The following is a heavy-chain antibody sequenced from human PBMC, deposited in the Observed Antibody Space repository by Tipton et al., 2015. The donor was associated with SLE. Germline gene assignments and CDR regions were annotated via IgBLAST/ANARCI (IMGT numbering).Heavy chain of an antibody. J-gene: IGHJ2*01. Sequence: VKPSETLSLTCTVSGGSISSHYWSWIRQPPGKGLEWIGYIYYSGSTNYNPSLKSRVTISVDTSKNQFSLKLSSVTAADTAVYYCARGRSSWSNWYFDLWGRGTLVTVSS. D-gene: IGHD6-13*01. CDR3: ARGRSSWSNWYFDL. V-gene: IGHV4-59*11. CDR2: IYYSGST. CDR1: GGSISSHY.